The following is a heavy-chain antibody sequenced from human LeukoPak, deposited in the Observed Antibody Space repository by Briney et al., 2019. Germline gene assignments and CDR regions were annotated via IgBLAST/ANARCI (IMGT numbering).Heavy chain of an antibody. D-gene: IGHD2-15*01. V-gene: IGHV3-11*03. CDR1: GFTFSDYY. CDR2: INGSSSDT. J-gene: IGHJ5*02. Sequence: GGSLRLSCAASGFTFSDYYMTWIRQAPGRGLEWISYINGSSSDTKYADSVKGRFSISRDNAKNSLYLLMNSLRAEDTAVYYCARRGTTYCTVDSCHPNWFDPWGQGTLVTVSS. CDR3: ARRGTTYCTVDSCHPNWFDP.